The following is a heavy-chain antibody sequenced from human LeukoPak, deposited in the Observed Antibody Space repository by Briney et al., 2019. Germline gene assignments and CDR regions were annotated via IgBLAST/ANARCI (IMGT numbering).Heavy chain of an antibody. Sequence: GGSLRLSCAASGFTFSSFAMSWVRQAPGKGLEWVSDVSDSEISSYYADSVKGRFTISRDNSKNTLYLQMNSLRAEDTAVYYCATSYLYTAHDYWGQGTLVTVSS. CDR1: GFTFSSFA. CDR3: ATSYLYTAHDY. CDR2: VSDSEISS. J-gene: IGHJ4*02. V-gene: IGHV3-23*01. D-gene: IGHD5-18*01.